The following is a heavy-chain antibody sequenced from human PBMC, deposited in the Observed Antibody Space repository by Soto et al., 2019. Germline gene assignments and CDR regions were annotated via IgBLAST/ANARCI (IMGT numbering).Heavy chain of an antibody. D-gene: IGHD3-10*01. CDR2: INPNSGGT. CDR3: ARERPVFGYGSGSSYYYYYYGMDV. V-gene: IGHV1-2*04. J-gene: IGHJ6*02. Sequence: ASVKVSCKASGYTFTGYYIHWVRQAPGQGLEWMGWINPNSGGTSYAQKFQGWVTMTRGTSISTAYMELSRLRSDDTAVYHCARERPVFGYGSGSSYYYYYYGMDVWGQGTTVTVSS. CDR1: GYTFTGYY.